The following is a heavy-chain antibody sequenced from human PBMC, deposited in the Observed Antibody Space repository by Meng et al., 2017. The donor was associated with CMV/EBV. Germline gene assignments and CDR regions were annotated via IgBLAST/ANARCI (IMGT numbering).Heavy chain of an antibody. V-gene: IGHV3-48*04. CDR2: ISSSSSTI. CDR3: ARGRPILPRLVGYSYGFTAYYFDY. CDR1: GFTFSSYS. D-gene: IGHD5-18*01. J-gene: IGHJ4*02. Sequence: GGSLRLSCAASGFTFSSYSMNWVRQAPGKGLEWVSYISSSSSTIYYADSVKGRFTISRDNAKNSLYLQMNSLRAEDTAVHYCARGRPILPRLVGYSYGFTAYYFDYWGQGTLVTVSS.